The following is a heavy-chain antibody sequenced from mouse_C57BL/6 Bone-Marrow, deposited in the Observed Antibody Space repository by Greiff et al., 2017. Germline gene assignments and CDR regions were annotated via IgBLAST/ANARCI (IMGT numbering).Heavy chain of an antibody. J-gene: IGHJ3*01. CDR1: GFNIKDDY. Sequence: EVQGVESGAELVRPGASVKLSCTASGFNIKDDYMHWVKQRPEQGLEWIGWIDPENGDTEYASKFQGKATITADTSSNTAYLQLSSLTSEDTAVYYCTYYGSSYAWFAYWGQGTLVTVSA. CDR2: IDPENGDT. V-gene: IGHV14-4*01. D-gene: IGHD1-1*01. CDR3: TYYGSSYAWFAY.